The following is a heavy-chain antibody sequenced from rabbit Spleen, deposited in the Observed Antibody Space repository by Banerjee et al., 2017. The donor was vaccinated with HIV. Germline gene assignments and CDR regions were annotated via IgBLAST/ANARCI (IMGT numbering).Heavy chain of an antibody. CDR3: ARDLVGVIGWNFYL. J-gene: IGHJ6*01. D-gene: IGHD1-1*01. V-gene: IGHV1S40*01. CDR2: IYGGSGAST. CDR1: GFTFSSSYY. Sequence: QSLEESGGGLVQPEGSLTLTCTASGFTFSSSYYMCWVRQAPGKGLEWIACIYGGSGASTAYASWAKGRFTISRTSSTTVTLRMTSLTAADRAAYFCARDLVGVIGWNFYLWGQGTLVTVS.